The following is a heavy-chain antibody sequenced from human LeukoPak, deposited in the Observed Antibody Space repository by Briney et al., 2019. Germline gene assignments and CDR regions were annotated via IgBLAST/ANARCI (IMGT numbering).Heavy chain of an antibody. V-gene: IGHV3-23*01. D-gene: IGHD3-10*01. CDR3: AKGGSYYRTRGDWRRGLDY. CDR2: ISGSGGST. CDR1: GFTFSSYA. Sequence: GGCLRLSCAASGFTFSSYAMSSGRQAPGKGLGWVSAISGSGGSTYYADSVKGRFTISRDDSKNTLYLQMNSLRAEDTAVYYCAKGGSYYRTRGDWRRGLDYWGQGTLVTVSS. J-gene: IGHJ4*02.